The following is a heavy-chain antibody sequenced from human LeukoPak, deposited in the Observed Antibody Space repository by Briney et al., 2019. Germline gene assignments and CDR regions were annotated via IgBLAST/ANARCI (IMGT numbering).Heavy chain of an antibody. J-gene: IGHJ4*02. V-gene: IGHV3-30*02. CDR1: GFTFSSYG. CDR3: AKDVVGQQWPENY. Sequence: TGGSLRLSCAASGFTFSSYGMHWVRQAPGKGLEWVAFIRYDGNEKYYGDSVTGRFTISRDNSKNTLYLQMNSLRADDTAVYYCAKDVVGQQWPENYWGQGTLVTVSS. D-gene: IGHD6-19*01. CDR2: IRYDGNEK.